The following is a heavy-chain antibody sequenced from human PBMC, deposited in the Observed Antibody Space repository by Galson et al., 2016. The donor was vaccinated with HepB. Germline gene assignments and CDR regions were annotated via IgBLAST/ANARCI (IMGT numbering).Heavy chain of an antibody. Sequence: TLSLTCTVSGGSISSGGYYWSWIRQHPGKGLEWIGFIYYSGTTYYTPSLKSRVTISVDTSENQFSLKLSSVTAADTAVYYCAKSGPYGNHYFDYWGQGTLVTVSS. J-gene: IGHJ4*02. D-gene: IGHD4-11*01. CDR2: IYYSGTT. V-gene: IGHV4-31*03. CDR3: AKSGPYGNHYFDY. CDR1: GGSISSGGYY.